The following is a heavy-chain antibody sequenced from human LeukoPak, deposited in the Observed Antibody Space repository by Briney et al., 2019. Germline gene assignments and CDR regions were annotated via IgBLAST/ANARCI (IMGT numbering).Heavy chain of an antibody. D-gene: IGHD5-24*01. CDR2: ITSSSSYI. Sequence: GGSLRLSCAASGFTFSSYEMNWVRQAPGKGLEWVSSITSSSSYIYYADSVKGRFTISRDNARNSVYLQMNSLRAEDTAVYYCAREGGGYNSPIDYWGQGTPVTVSS. CDR3: AREGGGYNSPIDY. V-gene: IGHV3-21*01. J-gene: IGHJ4*02. CDR1: GFTFSSYE.